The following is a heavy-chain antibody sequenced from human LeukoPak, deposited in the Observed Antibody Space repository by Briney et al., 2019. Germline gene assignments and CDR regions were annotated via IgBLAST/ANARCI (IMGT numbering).Heavy chain of an antibody. D-gene: IGHD4-17*01. CDR2: IKFDGSDS. Sequence: GGSLRVSCAASGFDFNNYYMSWVRQAPGKGLEWLANIKFDGSDSYYVDSVKGRFTISRDNAKNSLYLQMSSLRVEDTALYYCTRDEGATVATYRFDFWGQGTLVTVSS. V-gene: IGHV3-7*01. CDR3: TRDEGATVATYRFDF. CDR1: GFDFNNYY. J-gene: IGHJ4*02.